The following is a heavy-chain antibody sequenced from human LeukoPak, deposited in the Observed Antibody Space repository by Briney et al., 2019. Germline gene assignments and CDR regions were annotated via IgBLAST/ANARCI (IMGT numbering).Heavy chain of an antibody. CDR3: ARGYSNYNFYYYGMDV. D-gene: IGHD4-11*01. J-gene: IGHJ6*02. Sequence: SETLSLTCAVYGGSFSGYYWSWIRQPPGKGLEWIGEINHSGSTNYNPSLQSRVTISVDTSKNQFSLKLSSVSAAETAVYYCARGYSNYNFYYYGMDVWGQGTTVTVSS. CDR2: INHSGST. V-gene: IGHV4-34*01. CDR1: GGSFSGYY.